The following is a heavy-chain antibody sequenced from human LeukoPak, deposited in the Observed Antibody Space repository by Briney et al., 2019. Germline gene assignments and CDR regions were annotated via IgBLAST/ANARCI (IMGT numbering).Heavy chain of an antibody. CDR3: AKQTLDGYNLIDY. V-gene: IGHV3-23*01. Sequence: GGSLRLSCAASGFTFDDYGMSWVRQAPGKGLEWVSAISGSGGSTYYADSVKGRFTISRDNSKNTLYLQMNSLRAEDTAVYYCAKQTLDGYNLIDYWGQGTLVTVSS. J-gene: IGHJ4*02. CDR1: GFTFDDYG. D-gene: IGHD5-24*01. CDR2: ISGSGGST.